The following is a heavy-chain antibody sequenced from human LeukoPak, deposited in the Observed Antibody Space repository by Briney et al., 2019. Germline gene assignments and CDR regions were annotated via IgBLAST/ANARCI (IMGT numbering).Heavy chain of an antibody. CDR3: ARDGLAVVPAALGYCYYMDV. CDR2: ISSSSSYI. CDR1: GFTFSSYS. J-gene: IGHJ6*03. Sequence: GGSLRLSCAASGFTFSSYSMNWVRQAPGKGLEWVSSISSSSSYIYYADSVKGRFTISRDNAKNSLYLQMNSLRAEDTAVYYCARDGLAVVPAALGYCYYMDVWGKGTTVTVSS. V-gene: IGHV3-21*01. D-gene: IGHD2-2*01.